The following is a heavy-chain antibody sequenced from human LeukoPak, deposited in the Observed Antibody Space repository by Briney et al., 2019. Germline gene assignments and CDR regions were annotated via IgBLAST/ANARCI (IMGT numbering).Heavy chain of an antibody. V-gene: IGHV3-23*01. CDR1: GFTFGSSP. CDR3: ARIAVSGLWYFDL. J-gene: IGHJ2*01. D-gene: IGHD6-19*01. CDR2: ISVGSDYL. Sequence: GGSLRLSCEGFGFTFGSSPMSWVRQAPGKGLEWVSSISVGSDYLYHADSVKGRFTVSRDNSKSTLYLQMHSLRAEDTAVYYCARIAVSGLWYFDLWGRGTLVTVSS.